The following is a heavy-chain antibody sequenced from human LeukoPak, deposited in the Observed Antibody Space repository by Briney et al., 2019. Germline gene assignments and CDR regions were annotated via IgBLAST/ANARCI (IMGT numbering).Heavy chain of an antibody. CDR2: ISYGGTT. D-gene: IGHD2-8*01. CDR1: GGSISSGTYH. CDR3: ARQAYCSNVRCNPFDY. J-gene: IGHJ4*02. Sequence: PTETLSLTCTVSGGSISSGTYHWSWIRQYPGKGLEWIGHISYGGTTYYNPSLKSRVTISLDTSRNQFSLKVNSVTAADTAVYYCARQAYCSNVRCNPFDYWGQGTLVTVSS. V-gene: IGHV4-31*03.